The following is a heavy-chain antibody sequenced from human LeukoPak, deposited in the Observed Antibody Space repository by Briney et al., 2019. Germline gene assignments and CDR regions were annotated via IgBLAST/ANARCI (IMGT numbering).Heavy chain of an antibody. J-gene: IGHJ6*04. Sequence: SETLSLTCTVSGGSISSSSYYWGWIRQPPGKGLEWIGSIYYSGSTYYNPSLKSRVTISVDTSKNQFSLKLSSVTAADTAVYYCARPSGYDVWGKGTTVTISS. CDR3: ARPSGYDV. CDR2: IYYSGST. D-gene: IGHD3-10*01. V-gene: IGHV4-39*01. CDR1: GGSISSSSYY.